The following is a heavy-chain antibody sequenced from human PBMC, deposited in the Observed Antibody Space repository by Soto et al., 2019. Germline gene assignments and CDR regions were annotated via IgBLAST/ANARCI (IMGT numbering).Heavy chain of an antibody. J-gene: IGHJ4*02. D-gene: IGHD2-2*01. CDR3: ASGDCSSTSCYGIDY. CDR1: GFTFSSYA. Sequence: VQLVESGGGVVQPGRSLRLSCAASGFTFSSYAMHWVRQAPGKGLEWVAVISYDGSNKYYADSVKGRFTISRDNSKNTLYLQMNSLRAEDTAVYYCASGDCSSTSCYGIDYWGQGTLVTVSS. V-gene: IGHV3-30-3*01. CDR2: ISYDGSNK.